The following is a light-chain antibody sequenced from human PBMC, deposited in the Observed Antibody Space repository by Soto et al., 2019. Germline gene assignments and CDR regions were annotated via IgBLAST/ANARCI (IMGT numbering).Light chain of an antibody. CDR2: EVS. J-gene: IGLJ2*01. V-gene: IGLV2-23*02. Sequence: QSALTQPASVSGFPGQSITISCTGTSSDVGSYNLVSWYQQHPGKAPKLMIYEVSKRPSGVSNRFSGSKSGNTASLTISGLQAEDEADYYCCSYAGSSTLVFGGGTQLTVL. CDR3: CSYAGSSTLV. CDR1: SSDVGSYNL.